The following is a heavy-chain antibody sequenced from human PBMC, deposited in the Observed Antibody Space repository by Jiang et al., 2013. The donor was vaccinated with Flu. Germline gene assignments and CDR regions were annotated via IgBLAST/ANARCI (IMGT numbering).Heavy chain of an antibody. CDR2: ISYDGSNK. CDR1: GFTFSSYG. J-gene: IGHJ4*02. Sequence: LSCAASGFTFSSYGMHWVRQAPGKGLEWVAVISYDGSNKYYADSVKGRFTISRDNSKNTLYLQMNSLRAEDTAVYYCAKDSWVGFDYWGQGTLVTVSS. CDR3: AKDSWVGFDY. V-gene: IGHV3-30*18.